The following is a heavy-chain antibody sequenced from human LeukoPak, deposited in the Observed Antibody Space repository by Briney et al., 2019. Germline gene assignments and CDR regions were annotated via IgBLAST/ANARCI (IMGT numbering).Heavy chain of an antibody. V-gene: IGHV3-21*01. CDR3: ARALDGYDFWSGYVY. J-gene: IGHJ4*02. D-gene: IGHD3-3*01. Sequence: GGSLRLSCAASGFTFSSYSMNWVRQAPGKGLEWVSSISSSSYIYYADSVKGRFTISRDNAKNSLYLQMNSLRAEDTAVYYCARALDGYDFWSGYVYWGQGTLVTVSS. CDR2: ISSSSYI. CDR1: GFTFSSYS.